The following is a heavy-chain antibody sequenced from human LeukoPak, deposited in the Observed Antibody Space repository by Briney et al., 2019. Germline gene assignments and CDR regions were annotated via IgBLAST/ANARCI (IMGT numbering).Heavy chain of an antibody. CDR3: AREEGIYGSGSYCLDY. D-gene: IGHD3-10*01. CDR1: GCTFTGYY. CDR2: INPNSGGT. Sequence: ASVKVSCKASGCTFTGYYMHWVRQAPGQGLEWMGWINPNSGGTNYAQKFQGWVTMTRDTSISTAYMELSRLRSDDTAVYYCAREEGIYGSGSYCLDYWGQGTLVTVSS. V-gene: IGHV1-2*04. J-gene: IGHJ4*02.